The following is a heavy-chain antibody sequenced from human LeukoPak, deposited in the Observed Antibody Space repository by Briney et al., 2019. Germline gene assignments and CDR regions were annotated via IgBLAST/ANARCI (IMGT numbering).Heavy chain of an antibody. CDR2: INHSGST. CDR1: GGSFSGYY. Sequence: SETLPLTCAVYGGSFSGYYWSWIRQPPGKGLEWIGEINHSGSTNYNPSLKSRVTITVDTSKNQFSPKLSSVTAADTAVYYCARVVGPYYYYMDVWGKGTTVTVSS. D-gene: IGHD2-2*01. J-gene: IGHJ6*03. V-gene: IGHV4-34*01. CDR3: ARVVGPYYYYMDV.